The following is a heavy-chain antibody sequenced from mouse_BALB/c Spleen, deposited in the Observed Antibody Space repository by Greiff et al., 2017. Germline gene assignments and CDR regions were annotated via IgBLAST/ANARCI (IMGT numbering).Heavy chain of an antibody. J-gene: IGHJ4*01. D-gene: IGHD2-4*01. CDR2: IHYSGST. V-gene: IGHV3-1*02. Sequence: DVKLQESGPGLVKPSQSLSLTCTVTGYSITSGYSWHWIRQFPGNKLEWMGYIHYSGSTNYNPSLKSRISITRDTSKNQFFLQLNSVTTEDTATYYCARVYDYDVDYAMDYWGQGTSVTVSS. CDR3: ARVYDYDVDYAMDY. CDR1: GYSITSGYS.